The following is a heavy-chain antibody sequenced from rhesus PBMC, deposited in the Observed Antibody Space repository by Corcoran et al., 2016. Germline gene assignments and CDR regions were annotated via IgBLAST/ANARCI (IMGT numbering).Heavy chain of an antibody. Sequence: QVQLQESGPGLDKPSETLSLPCAGSGGSVSSSTWWSWIRQPPGKGLAWIGYISGSSGRTYYYPSLKSRVTISTDTSKNQFSLKLSSVTAADTAVYYCARGATLDSWGQGVVVTVSS. CDR1: GGSVSSSTW. D-gene: IGHD1-44*02. V-gene: IGHV4-65*01. CDR2: ISGSSGRT. CDR3: ARGATLDS. J-gene: IGHJ6*01.